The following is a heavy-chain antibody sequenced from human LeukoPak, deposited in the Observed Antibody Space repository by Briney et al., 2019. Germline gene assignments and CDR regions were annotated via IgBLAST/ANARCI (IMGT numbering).Heavy chain of an antibody. D-gene: IGHD3-9*01. CDR2: IKPNSGGT. V-gene: IGHV1-2*02. Sequence: ASLKVSCKASGYTFTGYYMHWVRQAPGQGLEWMGWIKPNSGGTNYAQKFQGRVTMTRDTSISTAYMELSRLRSDDTAVYCCARDLNEILTGSYNWFDPWGQGTLVTVSS. J-gene: IGHJ5*02. CDR3: ARDLNEILTGSYNWFDP. CDR1: GYTFTGYY.